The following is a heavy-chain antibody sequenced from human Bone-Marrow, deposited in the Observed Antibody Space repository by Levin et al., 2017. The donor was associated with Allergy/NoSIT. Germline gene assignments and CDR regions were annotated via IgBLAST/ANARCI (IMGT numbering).Heavy chain of an antibody. V-gene: IGHV4-34*01. D-gene: IGHD7-27*01. J-gene: IGHJ6*03. Sequence: SQTLSLTCGVSGGSLSGNYWSWIRQPPGKGLEWIGEINHSGNTDYNPSLKSRVIISADTSKNQFSLNLTSVTAADTAVYYCARGSGLYYYHMAVWGKGTTVTVSS. CDR3: ARGSGLYYYHMAV. CDR2: INHSGNT. CDR1: GGSLSGNY.